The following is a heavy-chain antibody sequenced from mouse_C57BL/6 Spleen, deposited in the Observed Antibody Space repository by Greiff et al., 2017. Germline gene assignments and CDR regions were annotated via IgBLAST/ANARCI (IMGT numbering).Heavy chain of an antibody. CDR2: IYPGSGST. CDR1: GYTFTSYW. V-gene: IGHV1-55*01. Sequence: VQLQQPGAELVKPGASVKMSCKASGYTFTSYWITWVKQRPGQGLEWIGDIYPGSGSTNYNEKFKSKATLTVDTSSSTAYMQLSSLTSEDSAVYYCARGYSNYPGWYFDVWGTGTTVTVSS. CDR3: ARGYSNYPGWYFDV. D-gene: IGHD2-5*01. J-gene: IGHJ1*03.